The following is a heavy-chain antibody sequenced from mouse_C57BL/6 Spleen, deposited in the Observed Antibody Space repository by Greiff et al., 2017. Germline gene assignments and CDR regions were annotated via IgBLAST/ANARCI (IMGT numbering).Heavy chain of an antibody. CDR1: GFTFSDYG. CDR2: ISSGSSTI. Sequence: EVKLQESGGGLVKPGGSLKLSCAASGFTFSDYGMHWVRQAPEKGLEWVAYISSGSSTIYYADTVKGRFTISRDNAKNTLFLQMTSLRSEDTAMYYCARMDYGSSYYFDYWGQGTTLTVSS. D-gene: IGHD1-1*01. V-gene: IGHV5-17*01. CDR3: ARMDYGSSYYFDY. J-gene: IGHJ2*01.